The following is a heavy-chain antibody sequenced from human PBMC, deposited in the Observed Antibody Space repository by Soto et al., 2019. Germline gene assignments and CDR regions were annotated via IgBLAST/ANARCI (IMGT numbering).Heavy chain of an antibody. Sequence: EVQLVESGGGLVQPGGSLRLSCAASGFPVTSDHMSWVRQPPGKGLEWVSLIYSGGNTNYPDSVKGRFTISRDNYRNTVHLQMTSLRAEDTAVYYCARGGATDCDYWGQGSLVTVSS. CDR3: ARGGATDCDY. CDR2: IYSGGNT. J-gene: IGHJ4*02. CDR1: GFPVTSDH. V-gene: IGHV3-66*01. D-gene: IGHD1-26*01.